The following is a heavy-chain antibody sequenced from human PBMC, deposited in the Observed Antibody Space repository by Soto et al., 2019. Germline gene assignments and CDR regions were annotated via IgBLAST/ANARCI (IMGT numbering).Heavy chain of an antibody. CDR2: IIPIFGTA. D-gene: IGHD3-22*01. CDR3: ASRYDSSGYSLVGTFDY. J-gene: IGHJ4*02. CDR1: GGTFSSYA. Sequence: AASVKVSCKASGGTFSSYAISWVRQAPGQGLEWMGGIIPIFGTANYAQKFQGRVTITADESTSTAYMELSSLRSEDTAVYYCASRYDSSGYSLVGTFDYWGQGTLVTVSS. V-gene: IGHV1-69*13.